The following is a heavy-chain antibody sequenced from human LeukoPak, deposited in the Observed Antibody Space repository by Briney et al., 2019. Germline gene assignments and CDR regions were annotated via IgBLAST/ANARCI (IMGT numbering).Heavy chain of an antibody. D-gene: IGHD3-22*01. CDR2: ITPTSSYI. CDR1: GLTFSSYS. Sequence: GGSLRLSCAASGLTFSSYSFNWVRQAPGKGLEWVSSITPTSSYIYYADSVKGRFTISRDNAKNSLYLQMNSLRAEDTAVYYCARLRRNNDKSGYSYYSDDWGQGSLVPVSS. J-gene: IGHJ4*02. V-gene: IGHV3-21*01. CDR3: ARLRRNNDKSGYSYYSDD.